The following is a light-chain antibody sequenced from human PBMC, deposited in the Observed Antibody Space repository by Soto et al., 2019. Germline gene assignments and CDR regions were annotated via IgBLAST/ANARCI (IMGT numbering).Light chain of an antibody. CDR3: QQYKNWPTFT. CDR1: QSINSN. J-gene: IGKJ3*01. V-gene: IGKV3-15*01. CDR2: DAS. Sequence: EIVMTQSPATLSVSPGERVTLSCRASQSINSNLAWYQHKPGQAPRLLIYDASTRATGVPARFSGSGSGTXXXXXXXXLXSEDFAVFYCQQYKNWPTFTFGPGTKVDIK.